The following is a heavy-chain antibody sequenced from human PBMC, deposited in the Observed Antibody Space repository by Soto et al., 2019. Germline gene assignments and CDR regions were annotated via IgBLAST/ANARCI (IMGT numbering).Heavy chain of an antibody. D-gene: IGHD5-12*01. CDR2: ISGSGDKT. CDR1: GFTFTSYA. Sequence: EVQLLETGGGLLQPGGSLRLSCAASGFTFTSYAMSWVRQAPGKGLEWVSCISGSGDKTYYADSVKGRCTISRDNSKKTLYLQMNNLRVEATAVYYCAKMVHGGYVSYFDRWGQGTLVTVSS. V-gene: IGHV3-23*01. CDR3: AKMVHGGYVSYFDR. J-gene: IGHJ4*02.